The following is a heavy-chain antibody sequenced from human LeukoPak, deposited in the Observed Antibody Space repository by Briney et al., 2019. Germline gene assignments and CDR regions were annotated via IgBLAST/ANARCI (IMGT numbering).Heavy chain of an antibody. V-gene: IGHV3-23*01. Sequence: GGSLRLSCAASGFTFSSYAMRWVRQAPGKGLEWVSVISTSGGSTYYADSVKGRFTISRDNSKNTLYLQMNSLRAEDTAVYYCAKVRFGVTARYYFDYWGQGTLVTVSS. CDR3: AKVRFGVTARYYFDY. J-gene: IGHJ4*02. CDR2: ISTSGGST. CDR1: GFTFSSYA. D-gene: IGHD3-10*01.